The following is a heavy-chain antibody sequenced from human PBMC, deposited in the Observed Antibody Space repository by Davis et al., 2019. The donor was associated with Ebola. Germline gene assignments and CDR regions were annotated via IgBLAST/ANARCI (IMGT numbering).Heavy chain of an antibody. CDR3: ATDEWLAPPVGY. CDR2: ISSRTSTK. V-gene: IGHV3-48*04. D-gene: IGHD6-19*01. J-gene: IGHJ4*02. Sequence: GESLKISCVGSGFSFSSYSMNWVRQAPGKGLEWVSYISSRTSTKYYTGSVKGRFTISRDNAKNSLYLQMNSLRAEDTAVYYCATDEWLAPPVGYWGQGTLVTVSS. CDR1: GFSFSSYS.